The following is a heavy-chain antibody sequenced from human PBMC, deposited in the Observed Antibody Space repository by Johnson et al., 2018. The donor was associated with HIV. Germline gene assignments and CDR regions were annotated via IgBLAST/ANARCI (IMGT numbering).Heavy chain of an antibody. Sequence: QMLLVESGGGLAQPGRSLRLSCAASGFTFSSYGMHWVRQAPGKGLEWVAVISYDGSNKYYADSVKGRFTISRDNSKNTLYLQMNSLRAEDTAVYYCAREGGGYDGKGAFDIWGQGTMVTVSS. D-gene: IGHD5-12*01. CDR2: ISYDGSNK. CDR1: GFTFSSYG. V-gene: IGHV3-30*19. J-gene: IGHJ3*02. CDR3: AREGGGYDGKGAFDI.